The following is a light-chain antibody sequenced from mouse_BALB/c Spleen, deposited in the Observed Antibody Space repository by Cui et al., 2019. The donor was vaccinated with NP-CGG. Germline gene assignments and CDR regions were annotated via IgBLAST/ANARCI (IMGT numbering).Light chain of an antibody. CDR3: VLWYSNHWV. V-gene: IGLV1*01. CDR1: TGAVTTSNY. Sequence: SVVTHGSHLTTSPGETVTLTCRSSTGAVTTSNYANWVQEKPDHLFTGLIGGTNNRAPGVPARFSGSLIGDKAALTITGAQTEDEAIYFCVLWYSNHWVFGGGTKLTVL. CDR2: GTN. J-gene: IGLJ1*01.